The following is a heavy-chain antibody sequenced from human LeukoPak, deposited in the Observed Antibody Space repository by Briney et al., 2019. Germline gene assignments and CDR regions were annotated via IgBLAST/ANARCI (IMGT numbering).Heavy chain of an antibody. CDR1: RGTFSSYA. CDR2: IIPIFGTA. D-gene: IGHD3-9*01. CDR3: ARGGDYDILTGYYTGFPSYYFDY. J-gene: IGHJ4*02. V-gene: IGHV1-69*06. Sequence: ASVKVSCKASRGTFSSYAISWVRQAPGQGLEWMGGIIPIFGTANYAQKFQGRVTITADKSTSTAYMELSSLRSEDTAVYYCARGGDYDILTGYYTGFPSYYFDYWGQGTLVTVSS.